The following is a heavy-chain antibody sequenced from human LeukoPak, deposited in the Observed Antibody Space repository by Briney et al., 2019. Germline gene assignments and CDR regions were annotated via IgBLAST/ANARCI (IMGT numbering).Heavy chain of an antibody. D-gene: IGHD6-19*01. CDR3: AKPGQAPVAVPSNFDY. Sequence: PGGSLRLSCAASGFTFDDYGMSWVRQAPGKGLEWASAISGSGGSTYYADSVKGRFTISRDNSKNTLYLQMNSLRAEDTAVYYCAKPGQAPVAVPSNFDYWGQGTLVTVSS. CDR1: GFTFDDYG. CDR2: ISGSGGST. V-gene: IGHV3-23*01. J-gene: IGHJ4*02.